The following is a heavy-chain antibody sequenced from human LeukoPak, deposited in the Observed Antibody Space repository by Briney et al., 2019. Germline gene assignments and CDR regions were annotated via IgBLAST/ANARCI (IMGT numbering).Heavy chain of an antibody. V-gene: IGHV1-69*05. D-gene: IGHD6-6*01. CDR2: IIPIFGTA. Sequence: SVKVSCEASGGTFSSYAISWVRQAPGQGLEWMGRIIPIFGTANYAQKFQGRVTITTDESTSTAYTELSSLRSEDTAVYYCAFRGSSSPFDYWGQGTLVTVSS. J-gene: IGHJ4*02. CDR3: AFRGSSSPFDY. CDR1: GGTFSSYA.